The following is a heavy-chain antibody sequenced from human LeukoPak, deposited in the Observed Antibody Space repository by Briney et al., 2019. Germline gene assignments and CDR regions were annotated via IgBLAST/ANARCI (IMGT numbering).Heavy chain of an antibody. CDR1: GGSISSSSYY. CDR2: IYYSGST. V-gene: IGHV4-39*07. Sequence: PSETLSLTCTVSGGSISSSSYYWGWIRQPPGKGLEWIGSIYYSGSTYYNPSLKSRVTISVDTSKNQFSLKLSSVTAADTAVYYCARDRYYYGSGSYYRRNFDYWGQGTLVTVSS. J-gene: IGHJ4*02. CDR3: ARDRYYYGSGSYYRRNFDY. D-gene: IGHD3-10*01.